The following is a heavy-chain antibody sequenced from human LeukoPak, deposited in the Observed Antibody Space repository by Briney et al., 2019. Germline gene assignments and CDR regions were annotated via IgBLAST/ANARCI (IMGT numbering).Heavy chain of an antibody. J-gene: IGHJ5*02. V-gene: IGHV3-11*04. CDR2: ISSSGSTI. Sequence: GGSLRLSCAASGFTFSDHYMSWIRQAPGKGLEWVSYISSSGSTIYYADSVKGRFTISRDNAKNSLYLQMNSLRAEDTAVYYCARCGYSNPNWFDPWGQGTLVTVSS. D-gene: IGHD4-11*01. CDR1: GFTFSDHY. CDR3: ARCGYSNPNWFDP.